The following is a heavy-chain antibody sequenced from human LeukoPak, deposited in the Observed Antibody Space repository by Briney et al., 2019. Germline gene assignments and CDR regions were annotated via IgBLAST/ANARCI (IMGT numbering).Heavy chain of an antibody. CDR3: ARDLTIVVVYDAFDI. CDR1: GFTFSSYW. CDR2: IKQDGSEK. D-gene: IGHD3-22*01. J-gene: IGHJ3*02. V-gene: IGHV3-7*01. Sequence: GGSLRLSCAASGFTFSSYWMSCVRQARGKGLEWVANIKQDGSEKYYVDSVKGRFTISRDNAKNSQYLQMNSLRAEDTAVYYCARDLTIVVVYDAFDIWGQGTMVTVSS.